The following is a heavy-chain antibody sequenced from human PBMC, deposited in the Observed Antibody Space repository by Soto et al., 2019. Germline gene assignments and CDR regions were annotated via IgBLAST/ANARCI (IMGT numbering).Heavy chain of an antibody. Sequence: EVQVLESGGGLVQPGGSLRLSCAASGFTFSSYAMSWVRQAPGQGLEWVSAISGSGSKPYYANSVKGRFTISRDNSKNTLYLHMNSLRAEDTALYYCAKTASMTIRDGFDHWGQGTLVTVSS. D-gene: IGHD4-17*01. V-gene: IGHV3-23*01. CDR3: AKTASMTIRDGFDH. CDR2: ISGSGSKP. J-gene: IGHJ4*02. CDR1: GFTFSSYA.